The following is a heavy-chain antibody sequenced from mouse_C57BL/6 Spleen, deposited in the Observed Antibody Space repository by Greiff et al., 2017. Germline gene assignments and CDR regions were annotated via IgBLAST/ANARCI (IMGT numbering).Heavy chain of an antibody. J-gene: IGHJ2*01. D-gene: IGHD1-1*01. CDR2: INPNNGGT. CDR3: ARQVITTVVATSYFDY. CDR1: GYTFTDYY. Sequence: EVQLQQSGPELVKPGASVKISCKASGYTFTDYYMNWVKQSHGKSLEWIGDINPNNGGTSYNQKFKGKATLTVDKSSSTAYMELRSLTSEDSAVYYCARQVITTVVATSYFDYWGQGTTLTVSS. V-gene: IGHV1-26*01.